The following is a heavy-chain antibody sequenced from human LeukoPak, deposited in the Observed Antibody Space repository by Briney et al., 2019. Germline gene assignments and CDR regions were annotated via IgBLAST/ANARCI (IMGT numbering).Heavy chain of an antibody. CDR1: GYSFIGYY. CDR3: ARDTGFPFFDF. J-gene: IGHJ4*01. V-gene: IGHV1-2*02. Sequence: ASVKVSCKASGYSFIGYYIHWVRQAPGQGLEWMGSVNPNSGVTDYAQKFQGRITMTRDTSSSTAYMEPNRLTSYDTAVYYCARDTGFPFFDFWGHGALVTVSS. CDR2: VNPNSGVT.